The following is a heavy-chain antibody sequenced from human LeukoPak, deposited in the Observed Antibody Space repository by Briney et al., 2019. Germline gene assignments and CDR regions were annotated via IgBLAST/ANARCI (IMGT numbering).Heavy chain of an antibody. Sequence: PSETLSLTCAVSGGSFGDNFWNWIRQPPGKGLEWIGEINHRGTANYNPSLRSRVTISVDTSTNRFSVKVNAVTAADTAVYYCARGVRLCGLSPYFFDSWGQGTLVTVSS. J-gene: IGHJ4*02. D-gene: IGHD6-25*01. V-gene: IGHV4-34*01. CDR1: GGSFGDNF. CDR3: ARGVRLCGLSPYFFDS. CDR2: INHRGTA.